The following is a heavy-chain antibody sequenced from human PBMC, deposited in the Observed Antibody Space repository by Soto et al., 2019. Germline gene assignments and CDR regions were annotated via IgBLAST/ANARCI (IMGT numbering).Heavy chain of an antibody. D-gene: IGHD6-19*01. Sequence: QVLLLQSGAEVKKPGASVKVSCKASGYTFSGFYMHLVRQAPGQGLEWMGWINPNSGGTKSAEKFQGRVTMTSDTSIITAYMELSRLTSDDTAVYYCASAAVTGTAGLDFWGQGTQFTVSS. J-gene: IGHJ4*02. CDR1: GYTFSGFY. CDR2: INPNSGGT. CDR3: ASAAVTGTAGLDF. V-gene: IGHV1-2*02.